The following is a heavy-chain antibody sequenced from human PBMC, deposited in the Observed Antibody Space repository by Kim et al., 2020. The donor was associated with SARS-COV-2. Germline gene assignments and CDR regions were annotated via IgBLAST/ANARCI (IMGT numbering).Heavy chain of an antibody. J-gene: IGHJ5*02. CDR3: ARDGCSGGSCYDNWFDP. CDR1: GGSISSGGYY. V-gene: IGHV4-31*03. CDR2: IYYSGST. Sequence: TLSLTCTVSGGSISSGGYYWSWIRQHPGKGLEWIGYIYYSGSTYYNPSLKSRVTISVDTSKNQFSLKLSSVTAADTAVYYCARDGCSGGSCYDNWFDPWGQGTLVTVSS. D-gene: IGHD2-15*01.